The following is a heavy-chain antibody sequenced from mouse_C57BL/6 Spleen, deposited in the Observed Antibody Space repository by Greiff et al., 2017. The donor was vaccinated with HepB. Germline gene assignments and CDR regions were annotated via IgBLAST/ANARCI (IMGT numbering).Heavy chain of an antibody. V-gene: IGHV1-72*01. Sequence: QVQLKQPGAELVKPGASVKLSCKASGYTFTSYWMHWVKQRPGRGLEWIGRIDPNSGGTKYNEKFKSKATLTVDKSSSTAYMQLSSLTSEDSAVYYCARESSITTVGYFDVWGTGTTVTVSS. D-gene: IGHD1-1*01. CDR1: GYTFTSYW. J-gene: IGHJ1*03. CDR2: IDPNSGGT. CDR3: ARESSITTVGYFDV.